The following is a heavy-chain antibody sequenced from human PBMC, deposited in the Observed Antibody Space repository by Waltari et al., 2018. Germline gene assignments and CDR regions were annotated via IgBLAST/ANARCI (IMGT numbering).Heavy chain of an antibody. CDR3: ARVRIAVGATIDF. Sequence: QVQLVQSGAEVQKPGASVKVSCKSSGYTFTDYYIQWVRQAPGQGLEWMGWINSNNGGTNYAQKFRGRITITRDTSISAAYMELSSLTSGDAAIYYCARVRIAVGATIDFWGQGTLVAVSS. V-gene: IGHV1-2*02. CDR1: GYTFTDYY. D-gene: IGHD1-26*01. J-gene: IGHJ4*02. CDR2: INSNNGGT.